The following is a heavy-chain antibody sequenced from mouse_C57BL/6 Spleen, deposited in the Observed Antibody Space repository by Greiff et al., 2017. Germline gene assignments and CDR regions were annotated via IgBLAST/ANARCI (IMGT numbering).Heavy chain of an antibody. V-gene: IGHV1-54*01. Sequence: QVHVKQSGAELVRPGTSVKVSCKASGYDFTNYLIEWVKQRPGPGLEWIGVINPGSGGPKYAEMFQGKATLTADKSSSTAYMQLSSLTSEDSAVYFCARDYGNYGYYFDYWGQGTTLTVSS. CDR3: ARDYGNYGYYFDY. D-gene: IGHD2-1*01. CDR1: GYDFTNYL. J-gene: IGHJ2*01. CDR2: INPGSGGP.